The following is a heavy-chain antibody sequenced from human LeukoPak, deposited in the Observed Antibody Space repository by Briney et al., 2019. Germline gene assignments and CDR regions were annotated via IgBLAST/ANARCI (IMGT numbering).Heavy chain of an antibody. CDR2: IIPIFGTA. V-gene: IGHV1-69*06. CDR1: GGTFSSYA. Sequence: SVKVSCKASGGTFSSYAISWVRQAPGQGLEWMGGIIPIFGTANYAQKFQGRVTITADKSTSTAYMELSSLRSEDTAVYYCASGDYYGSGSYSDYWGQGTLVTVSS. D-gene: IGHD3-10*01. CDR3: ASGDYYGSGSYSDY. J-gene: IGHJ4*02.